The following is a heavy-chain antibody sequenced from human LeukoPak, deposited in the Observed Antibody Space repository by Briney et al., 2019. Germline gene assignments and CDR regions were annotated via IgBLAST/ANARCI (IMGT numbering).Heavy chain of an antibody. D-gene: IGHD1-1*01. CDR1: GGSFSGYY. CDR2: INHSGST. V-gene: IGHV4-34*01. Sequence: PSETLSLTCAVYGGSFSGYYWSWIRQPPGKGLEWIGEINHSGSTNYNPSLKSRVTISVDTSKNQFSLKLSSVTAADTAVYYCARSGTTTRRYWFDPWGQGTLVTVSS. CDR3: ARSGTTTRRYWFDP. J-gene: IGHJ5*02.